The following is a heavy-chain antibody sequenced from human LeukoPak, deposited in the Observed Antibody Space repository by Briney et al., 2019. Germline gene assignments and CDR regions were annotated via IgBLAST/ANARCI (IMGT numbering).Heavy chain of an antibody. CDR3: AKDPDDSSPDY. CDR1: GFTFSSYA. Sequence: GGSLRLSCAASGFTFSSYAMHWVRQAPGKGLEWVAVISYDGSNKYYADSVKGRFTISRDNSKNTLYLQMNSLRAEDTAVYYCAKDPDDSSPDYWGQGTLVTVSS. V-gene: IGHV3-30-3*01. D-gene: IGHD6-6*01. CDR2: ISYDGSNK. J-gene: IGHJ4*02.